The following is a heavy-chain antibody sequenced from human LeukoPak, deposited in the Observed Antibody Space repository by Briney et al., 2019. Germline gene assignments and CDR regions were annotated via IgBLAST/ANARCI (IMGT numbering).Heavy chain of an antibody. Sequence: GGSLRLSCAASGFTYSSYAVSWVHQAPGKVLEWVSAISGSGGSTYYADSVKGRFTISRDNSKNTLYLQMNSLRAEDTAVYYCAKAPEWAVAPLYFDYWGQGTLVTVSS. J-gene: IGHJ4*02. D-gene: IGHD6-19*01. CDR1: GFTYSSYA. CDR2: ISGSGGST. V-gene: IGHV3-23*01. CDR3: AKAPEWAVAPLYFDY.